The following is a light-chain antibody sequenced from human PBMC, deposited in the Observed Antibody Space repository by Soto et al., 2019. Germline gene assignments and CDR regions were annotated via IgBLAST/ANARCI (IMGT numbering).Light chain of an antibody. J-gene: IGKJ2*01. CDR2: KAS. V-gene: IGKV1-5*03. Sequence: DIQMTQSPSTLSASVGDRVTITCRASQSIDTWLAWYQQKPGTAPKLLIYKASILESGVPSRFSGSRSGTEFTLTVSSLQPDDFATYYCQQYNDSFPYTFGQGTQLQI. CDR3: QQYNDSFPYT. CDR1: QSIDTW.